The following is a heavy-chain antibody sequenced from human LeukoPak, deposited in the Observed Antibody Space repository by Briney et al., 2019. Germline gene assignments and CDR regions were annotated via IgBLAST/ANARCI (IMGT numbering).Heavy chain of an antibody. CDR1: GGSVSSGSYY. Sequence: SETLSLTCTVSGGSVSSGSYYWSWIRQPPGKGLEWIGYIYYSGSTNYNPSLKSRVTISVDTSKNQFSLKLSSVTAADTAVYYCAKDLLDRPTPIVVVIPSAFDIWGLGTLVTVSS. D-gene: IGHD3-22*01. V-gene: IGHV4-61*01. CDR2: IYYSGST. J-gene: IGHJ3*02. CDR3: AKDLLDRPTPIVVVIPSAFDI.